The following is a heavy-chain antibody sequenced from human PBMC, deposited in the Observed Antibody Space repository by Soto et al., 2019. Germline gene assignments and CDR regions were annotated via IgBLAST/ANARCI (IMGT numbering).Heavy chain of an antibody. Sequence: QVQLVESGGGVVQPGRSLRLSCAASGFTFSSYGMHWVRQAPGKGLEWVAVISYDGSNKYYADSVKGRFTISRDNSKNTLYLQMNSLRAEDTAVYYCAKDFNLGIAVARVGFDYWGQGTLVTVSS. D-gene: IGHD6-19*01. V-gene: IGHV3-30*18. CDR3: AKDFNLGIAVARVGFDY. CDR1: GFTFSSYG. J-gene: IGHJ4*02. CDR2: ISYDGSNK.